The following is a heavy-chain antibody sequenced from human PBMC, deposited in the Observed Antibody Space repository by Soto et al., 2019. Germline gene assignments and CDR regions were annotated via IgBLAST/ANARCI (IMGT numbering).Heavy chain of an antibody. V-gene: IGHV3-23*01. Sequence: PGGSLRLSCAASGFTFSSYAMSWVRQAPGKGLEWVSAISGSGGSTYYADSVKGRFTISRDNSKNTLYLQMNSLRAEDTAVYYCAKPGESVLRFLEGFDPWGQGTLVTVSS. CDR3: AKPGESVLRFLEGFDP. D-gene: IGHD3-3*01. CDR2: ISGSGGST. J-gene: IGHJ5*02. CDR1: GFTFSSYA.